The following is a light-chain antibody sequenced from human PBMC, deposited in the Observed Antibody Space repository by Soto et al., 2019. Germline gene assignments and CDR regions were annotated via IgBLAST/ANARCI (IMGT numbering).Light chain of an antibody. J-gene: IGKJ1*01. Sequence: EIVLTQSPGTLSLSPGERATLSCGASQSVSSNYLAWYQQKPGRAPRLLIYGASSRAAGIPDMFSGSGSGTDFTLTISRLQPEDFAVYYCLQYGSSPWTFGQGTKVEIK. V-gene: IGKV3-20*01. CDR3: LQYGSSPWT. CDR2: GAS. CDR1: QSVSSNY.